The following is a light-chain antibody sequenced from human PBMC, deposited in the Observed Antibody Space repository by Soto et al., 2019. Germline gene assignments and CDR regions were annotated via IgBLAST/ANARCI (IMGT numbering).Light chain of an antibody. CDR2: DSS. CDR3: QQRSNWPRT. CDR1: QSVSSY. Sequence: EIVLTQSPATLSLSPGERATLSCRASQSVSSYFAWYQQKPGQAPRLLIYDSSNRATGIPARFSGSGSVTDFTLTISSLEPEDFAVYYCQQRSNWPRTFGGGTKLEIK. V-gene: IGKV3-11*01. J-gene: IGKJ4*01.